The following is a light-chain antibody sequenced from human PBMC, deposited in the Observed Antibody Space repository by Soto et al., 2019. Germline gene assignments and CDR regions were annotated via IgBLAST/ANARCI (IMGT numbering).Light chain of an antibody. Sequence: DIQMTQSPSTLSASVGDRVTITCRASQSISPWLAWYQQKPGKAPKLLIYKASSLKSGVPSRFSGSGSGTEFPLTISSLQPDDFATYYCQHYRTYSRTFGQGTKVEIK. CDR2: KAS. J-gene: IGKJ1*01. V-gene: IGKV1-5*03. CDR1: QSISPW. CDR3: QHYRTYSRT.